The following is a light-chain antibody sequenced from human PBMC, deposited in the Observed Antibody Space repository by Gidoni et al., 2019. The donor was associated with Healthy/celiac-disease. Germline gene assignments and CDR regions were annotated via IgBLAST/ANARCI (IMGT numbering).Light chain of an antibody. CDR3: QQYNNWPQT. CDR1: QSVSSN. V-gene: IGKV3D-15*01. Sequence: EIVMTQSPATLSVSPGERATLSCRASQSVSSNLAWYQQKPGQAPSLLIYGASTRATGIPARFSGSGSGTEFTLTISSLQSEDFAVYYCQQYNNWPQTFGQXTKLEIK. J-gene: IGKJ2*01. CDR2: GAS.